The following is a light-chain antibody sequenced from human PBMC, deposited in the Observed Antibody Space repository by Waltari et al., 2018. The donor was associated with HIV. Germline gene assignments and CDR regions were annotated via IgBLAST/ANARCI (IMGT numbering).Light chain of an antibody. J-gene: IGLJ2*01. CDR1: SNDVGGYNY. CDR3: SSYTKTLYVI. V-gene: IGLV2-14*03. CDR2: DVT. Sequence: QSDLTQPASVSGSPGQSITIPCTGTSNDVGGYNYVSWYQPHPGKAPKLMIYDVTTRPSGVSDRFSGSKSGNTASLTISGLQAEDEADYYCSSYTKTLYVIFGGGTKLTVL.